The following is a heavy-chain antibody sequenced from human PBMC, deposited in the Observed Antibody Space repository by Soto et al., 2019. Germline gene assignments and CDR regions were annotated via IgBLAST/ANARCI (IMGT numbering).Heavy chain of an antibody. D-gene: IGHD3-10*01. J-gene: IGHJ4*02. CDR2: TSGSGDTT. CDR1: GFTFSNYG. Sequence: EVQLLESGGGLLQPGGSLRLSCAVSGFTFSNYGMSWVRQAPGKGLEWVSATSGSGDTTYYADSVKGRFTISRDNSKNTLYVQMNSLRAEDTAVYYSAKDLGYDGSGIEIWGQGTLVTVSP. CDR3: AKDLGYDGSGIEI. V-gene: IGHV3-23*01.